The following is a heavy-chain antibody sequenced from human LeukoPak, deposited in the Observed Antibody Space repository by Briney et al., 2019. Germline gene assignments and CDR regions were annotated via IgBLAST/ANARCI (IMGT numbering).Heavy chain of an antibody. Sequence: SGPTLVKPTQTLTLTCTFSGFSLSTSGVGVGWIRQPPGKALEWLALIYWDDDKRYSPSLKSRLTITKDTSKNQVVLTMTNMGPVDTATYYCAHYSYYDSSGYYLDYWGQGTLVTVSS. CDR1: GFSLSTSGVG. V-gene: IGHV2-5*02. CDR2: IYWDDDK. CDR3: AHYSYYDSSGYYLDY. J-gene: IGHJ4*02. D-gene: IGHD3-22*01.